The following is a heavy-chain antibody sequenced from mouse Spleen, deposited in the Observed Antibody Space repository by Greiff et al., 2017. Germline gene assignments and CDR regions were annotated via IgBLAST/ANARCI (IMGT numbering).Heavy chain of an antibody. CDR2: IDPETGGT. J-gene: IGHJ2*01. Sequence: QVQLKESGAELVRPGASVTLSCKASGYTFTDYEMHWVKQTPVHGLEWIGAIDPETGGTAYNQKFKGKAILTADKSSSTAYMELRSLTSEDSAVYYCTRRGLWLRYYFDYWGQGTTLTVSS. D-gene: IGHD2-2*01. CDR3: TRRGLWLRYYFDY. V-gene: IGHV1-15*01. CDR1: GYTFTDYE.